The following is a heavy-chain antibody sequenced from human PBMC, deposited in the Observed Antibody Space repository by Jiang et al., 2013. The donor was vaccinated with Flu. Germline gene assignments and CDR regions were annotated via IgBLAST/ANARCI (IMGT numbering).Heavy chain of an antibody. J-gene: IGHJ4*02. CDR2: INHSGST. Sequence: GLVKPSETLSLTCAVYGGSFSGYYWSWIRQPPGKGLEWIGEINHSGSTNYNPSLKSRVTISVDTSKNQFSLKLSSVTAADTAVYYCATRYSSGWVGGGDYWGQGTLVTVSS. D-gene: IGHD6-19*01. V-gene: IGHV4-34*01. CDR1: GGSFSGYY. CDR3: ATRYSSGWVGGGDY.